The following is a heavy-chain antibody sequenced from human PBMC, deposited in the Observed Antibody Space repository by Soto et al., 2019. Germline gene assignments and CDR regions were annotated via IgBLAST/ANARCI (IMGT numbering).Heavy chain of an antibody. V-gene: IGHV3-66*01. CDR1: GFTVSSNY. CDR2: IYSGGST. Sequence: GGSLRLSCAASGFTVSSNYMSWVRQAPGKGLEWVSVIYSGGSTYYADSVKGRFTISRDNSKNTLYLQMNSLRAEDTAVYYCARDPGRSYGPDWGQGTLVTVPQ. D-gene: IGHD1-26*01. CDR3: ARDPGRSYGPD. J-gene: IGHJ4*02.